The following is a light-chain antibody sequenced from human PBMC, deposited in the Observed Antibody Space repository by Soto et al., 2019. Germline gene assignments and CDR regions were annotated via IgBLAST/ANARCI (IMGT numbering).Light chain of an antibody. CDR1: SSNIGSTYD. CDR3: QSYDDSLSVHYV. Sequence: SVLTQPPSVSGAAGQRVTISCTGSSSNIGSTYDVQWYQQLPGTAPKLLIHGNTDRPSGVPDRFSGSKSGTSASLAITGLQADDEADYYCQSYDDSLSVHYVFGTGTKVTVL. CDR2: GNT. V-gene: IGLV1-40*01. J-gene: IGLJ1*01.